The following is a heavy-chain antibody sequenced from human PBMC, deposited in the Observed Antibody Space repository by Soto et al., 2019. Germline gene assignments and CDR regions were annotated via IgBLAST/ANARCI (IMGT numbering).Heavy chain of an antibody. CDR1: GFTFSSYA. V-gene: IGHV3-23*01. J-gene: IGHJ5*02. CDR2: ISGSGGST. CDR3: AKTGLGYCSSTSCRTDWFDP. D-gene: IGHD2-2*01. Sequence: GGSLRLSSAASGFTFSSYAMSWVRQAPGKGLEWVSAISGSGGSTYYADSVKGRFTISRDNSKNTLYLQMNSLRAEDTAVYYCAKTGLGYCSSTSCRTDWFDPWGELTQVTVSS.